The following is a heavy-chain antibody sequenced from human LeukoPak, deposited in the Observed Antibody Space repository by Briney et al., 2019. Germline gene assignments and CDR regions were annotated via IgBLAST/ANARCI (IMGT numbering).Heavy chain of an antibody. CDR3: ARDYQTEAPDY. CDR1: GYTFSGYY. V-gene: IGHV1-2*02. CDR2: INPNSGVT. Sequence: ASVKVSCKAFGYTFSGYYIHWVRQGPGQGLEWMGWINPNSGVTDYAQKFQGRVTMTRDTSISTAYMELSRLSSDDTAVYYCARDYQTEAPDYWGQGTLVTVSS. J-gene: IGHJ4*02.